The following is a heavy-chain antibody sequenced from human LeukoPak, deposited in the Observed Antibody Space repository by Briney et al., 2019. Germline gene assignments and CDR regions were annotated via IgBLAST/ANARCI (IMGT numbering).Heavy chain of an antibody. Sequence: GRSLRLSCAASGFTFSSYAMHRVRQAPGKGLEWVAVISYDGSNKYYADSVKGRFTISRDNSKNTLYLQMNSLRAEDTAVYYCARVRRVPPKGSVSDVRYFDSPDYWGQGTLVTVSS. J-gene: IGHJ4*02. V-gene: IGHV3-30*14. CDR3: ARVRRVPPKGSVSDVRYFDSPDY. CDR1: GFTFSSYA. CDR2: ISYDGSNK. D-gene: IGHD3-9*01.